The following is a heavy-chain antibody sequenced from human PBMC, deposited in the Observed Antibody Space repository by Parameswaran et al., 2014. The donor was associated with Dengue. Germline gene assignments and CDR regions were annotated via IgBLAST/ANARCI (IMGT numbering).Heavy chain of an antibody. D-gene: IGHD3-3*01. J-gene: IGHJ6*02. CDR2: IYYSGST. Sequence: VRQAPGKGLEWIGYIYYSGSTNYNPSLKSRVTISVDTSKNQFSLKLSSVTAADTAVYYCARDPFGDFWSGSPLWSGGYYGMDVWGQGTTVTVSS. CDR3: ARDPFGDFWSGSPLWSGGYYGMDV. V-gene: IGHV4-59*01.